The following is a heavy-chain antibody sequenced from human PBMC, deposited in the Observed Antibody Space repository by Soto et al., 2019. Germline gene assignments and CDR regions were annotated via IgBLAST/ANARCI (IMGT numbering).Heavy chain of an antibody. CDR1: GFTFSSYA. J-gene: IGHJ5*02. Sequence: GGSLRLSCAAPGFTFSSYAMSWVRQAPGKGLEWVSAISGSGGSTYYAGSVKGRFTISRDNSKNTLYLQMNSLRAEDTAVYYCAKVQSPAGLNWFDPWGQGTLVTVSS. CDR2: ISGSGGST. CDR3: AKVQSPAGLNWFDP. D-gene: IGHD2-2*01. V-gene: IGHV3-23*01.